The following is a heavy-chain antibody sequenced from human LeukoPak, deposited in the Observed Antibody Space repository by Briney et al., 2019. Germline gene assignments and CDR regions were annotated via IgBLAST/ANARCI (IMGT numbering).Heavy chain of an antibody. Sequence: GGSLRLSCGASGFIFRNYAMSWVRQAPGEGLEWVSGISGSGGSTYYADSVKGRFTISRDNSKNTLYLQMNSLRAEDTAVYYCAKERYYYDSSGEFDPWGQGTLVTVSS. V-gene: IGHV3-23*01. D-gene: IGHD3-22*01. CDR2: ISGSGGST. CDR1: GFIFRNYA. CDR3: AKERYYYDSSGEFDP. J-gene: IGHJ5*02.